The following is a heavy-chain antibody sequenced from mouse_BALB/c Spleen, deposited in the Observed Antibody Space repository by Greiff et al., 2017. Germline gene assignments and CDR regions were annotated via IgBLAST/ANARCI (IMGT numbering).Heavy chain of an antibody. Sequence: EVHLVESGPELVKPGASVKVSCKASGYAFTSYNMYWVKQSHGKSLEWIGYIDPYNGGTSYNQKFKGKATLTVDKSSSTAYMHLNSLTSEDSAVYYCARRAWFAYWGQGTLVTVSA. CDR2: IDPYNGGT. V-gene: IGHV1S135*01. CDR3: ARRAWFAY. CDR1: GYAFTSYN. J-gene: IGHJ3*01.